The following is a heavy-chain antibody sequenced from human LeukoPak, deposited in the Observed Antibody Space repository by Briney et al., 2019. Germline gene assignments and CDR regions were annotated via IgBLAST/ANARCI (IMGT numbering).Heavy chain of an antibody. V-gene: IGHV1-69*04. Sequence: HRASVKVSCKASGGTFSSYAISWVRQAPGQGLEWMGRIIPILGIANFAQKFQGRVTITADKSTSTAYMELSSLRSEDTAVYYCARESGGSSSFEVYSYGEFDYWGQGTLVTVSS. CDR3: ARESGGSSSFEVYSYGEFDY. D-gene: IGHD5-18*01. CDR2: IIPILGIA. CDR1: GGTFSSYA. J-gene: IGHJ4*02.